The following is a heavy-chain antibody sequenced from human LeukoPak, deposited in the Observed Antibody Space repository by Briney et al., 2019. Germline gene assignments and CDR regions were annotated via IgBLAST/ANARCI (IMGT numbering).Heavy chain of an antibody. CDR1: VGTFSSYA. Sequence: GSSVKVSCKASVGTFSSYAISWVRQAPGQGLEWMGRIIPILGIANYTQKFQGRVTITADKSTSTAYMELSSLRSEDTAVYYCARTPEGYCSSTSCQPTDYYYYYGMDVWGQGTTVTVSS. CDR3: ARTPEGYCSSTSCQPTDYYYYYGMDV. J-gene: IGHJ6*02. CDR2: IIPILGIA. D-gene: IGHD2-2*01. V-gene: IGHV1-69*04.